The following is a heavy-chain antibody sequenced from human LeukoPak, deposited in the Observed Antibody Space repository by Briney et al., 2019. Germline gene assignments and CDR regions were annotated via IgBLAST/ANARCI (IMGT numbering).Heavy chain of an antibody. V-gene: IGHV4-59*13. D-gene: IGHD5-12*01. CDR2: IYHSGSS. Sequence: SETLSLTCTVSGDSINNYYWSWIRQPPGRGLEWIGHIYHSGSSNYNPSLKSRVTISIDTSKNQLSLKLGSVTAADTAMYYCARYKDGGYVSFDYWGQGTQVTVS. CDR1: GDSINNYY. J-gene: IGHJ4*02. CDR3: ARYKDGGYVSFDY.